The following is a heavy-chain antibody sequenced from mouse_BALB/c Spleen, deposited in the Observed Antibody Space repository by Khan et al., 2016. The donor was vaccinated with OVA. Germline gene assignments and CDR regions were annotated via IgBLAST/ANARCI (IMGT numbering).Heavy chain of an antibody. Sequence: QVRLQQPGAELVRPGASVKLSCKTSGYIFTSYWIHWVKQRSGQGLEWFARIYPGTDNTYYNEKLKDKVTLTADKSSSTVYMQLSSLKSEDSAVYFCAREEALYYFDYWGQGTTLTVSS. D-gene: IGHD3-2*02. CDR1: GYIFTSYW. J-gene: IGHJ2*01. CDR3: AREEALYYFDY. V-gene: IGHV1S132*01. CDR2: IYPGTDNT.